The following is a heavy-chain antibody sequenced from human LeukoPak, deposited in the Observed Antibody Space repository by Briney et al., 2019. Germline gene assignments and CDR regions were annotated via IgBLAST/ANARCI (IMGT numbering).Heavy chain of an antibody. J-gene: IGHJ3*02. V-gene: IGHV3-21*01. Sequence: PGGSLRLSCAASGFTFSSYGMSWVRQAPGKGLEWVSSIGGSGGSTYYADSVKGRFTISRDNAKNSLYLQMNSLRAEDTAVYYCARDRHSSGYYIIGGDAFDIWGQGTMVTVSS. CDR3: ARDRHSSGYYIIGGDAFDI. D-gene: IGHD3-22*01. CDR1: GFTFSSYG. CDR2: IGGSGGST.